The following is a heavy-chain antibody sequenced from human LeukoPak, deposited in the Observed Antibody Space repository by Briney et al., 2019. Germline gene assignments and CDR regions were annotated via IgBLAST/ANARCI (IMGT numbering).Heavy chain of an antibody. CDR3: ARTASGSYSWIDAFDI. Sequence: PSETLSLTCTVSGGSISSYYWSWIRQPPGKGLEWIGYIYYSGSTNYNLSLKSRVTISVDTSKNQFSLKLSSVTAADTAVYYCARTASGSYSWIDAFDIWGQGTMVTVSS. CDR2: IYYSGST. CDR1: GGSISSYY. D-gene: IGHD1-26*01. V-gene: IGHV4-59*01. J-gene: IGHJ3*02.